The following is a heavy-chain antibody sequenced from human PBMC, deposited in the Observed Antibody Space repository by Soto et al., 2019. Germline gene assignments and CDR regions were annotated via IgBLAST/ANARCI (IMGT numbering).Heavy chain of an antibody. CDR1: GGSINSYY. CDR3: AGVIMSWYSGNYPPRYYFDY. CDR2: ISYSGNT. V-gene: IGHV4-59*01. Sequence: PSETLSLTCTVSGGSINSYYWGWIRQPPGKGLEWIGYISYSGNTNQNPSLQSRVTMSVVTSKNQFSLKVNSVTAADTAIYYCAGVIMSWYSGNYPPRYYFDYWGQGTLVTVSS. J-gene: IGHJ4*02. D-gene: IGHD1-26*01.